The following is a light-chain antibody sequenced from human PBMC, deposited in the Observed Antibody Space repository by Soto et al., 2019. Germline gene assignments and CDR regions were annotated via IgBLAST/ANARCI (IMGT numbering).Light chain of an antibody. V-gene: IGKV3-20*01. J-gene: IGKJ4*01. Sequence: IVLTQSPATLSLSPGERATLSCTASQHVTTTYIAWYQQKFGQAPRLLIDGASSRATGTPDRFTGGGFGTDFTLTISRVQHEDFAVYYCQQYGRSFTFGRGTKVEMK. CDR1: QHVTTTY. CDR3: QQYGRSFT. CDR2: GAS.